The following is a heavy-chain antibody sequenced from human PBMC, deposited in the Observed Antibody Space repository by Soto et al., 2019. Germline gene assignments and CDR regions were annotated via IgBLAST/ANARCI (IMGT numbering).Heavy chain of an antibody. D-gene: IGHD3-22*01. V-gene: IGHV3-23*01. Sequence: GGSLRLSCAASGFTFSSYAMSWVRQAPGKGLEWVSAISGTGGSTYYADSVKGRFTTSRDNSKNTLHLQMNSLRAEDTAVYYCAKDNFRYDSSGCPFPPLDAFDIWGQGTMVTVSS. CDR3: AKDNFRYDSSGCPFPPLDAFDI. J-gene: IGHJ3*02. CDR1: GFTFSSYA. CDR2: ISGTGGST.